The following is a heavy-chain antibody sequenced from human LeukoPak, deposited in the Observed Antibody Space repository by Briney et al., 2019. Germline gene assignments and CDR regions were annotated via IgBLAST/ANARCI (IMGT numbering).Heavy chain of an antibody. CDR3: AREALYCSSTSCRAFDP. J-gene: IGHJ5*02. CDR2: INHSGST. D-gene: IGHD2-2*01. V-gene: IGHV4-34*01. CDR1: GGSFSGYY. Sequence: SETLSLTCAVYGGSFSGYYWSWIRQPPGKGLEWIGEINHSGSTNYNPSLKSRVTISVDTSKNQFSLKLSSVTAADTAVYYCAREALYCSSTSCRAFDPWGQGTLVTVSS.